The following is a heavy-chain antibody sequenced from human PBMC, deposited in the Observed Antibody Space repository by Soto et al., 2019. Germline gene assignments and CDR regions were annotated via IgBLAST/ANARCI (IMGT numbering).Heavy chain of an antibody. CDR3: VRDSPIGSTYSGYDGIDY. J-gene: IGHJ4*02. D-gene: IGHD5-12*01. Sequence: QVQVVQSGAEVKKPGSSVKVSCKASGGTFSNDIITWVRHAPGQGLEWMGRFIPLLEIANYAQKFQGRVTIPADKATSTAYMELNSLRSEDTAVYYCVRDSPIGSTYSGYDGIDYWGQGTLVTVSS. CDR2: FIPLLEIA. CDR1: GGTFSNDI. V-gene: IGHV1-69*08.